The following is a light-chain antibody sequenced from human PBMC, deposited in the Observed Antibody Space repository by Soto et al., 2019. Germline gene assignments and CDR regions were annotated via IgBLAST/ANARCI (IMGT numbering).Light chain of an antibody. J-gene: IGKJ4*01. CDR3: QQHSDWPLT. Sequence: EIVLIQSPVTLSFSPGERATLSCRASQSISSSLAWYQQNPGQAPRLLIFDASNRATGIPVRFSGSGSGTDFTLTISSLEPDDFTVYYCQQHSDWPLTFGGGTRVEI. CDR2: DAS. CDR1: QSISSS. V-gene: IGKV3-11*01.